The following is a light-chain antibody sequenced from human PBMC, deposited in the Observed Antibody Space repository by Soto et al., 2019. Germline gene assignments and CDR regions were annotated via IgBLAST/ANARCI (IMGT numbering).Light chain of an antibody. J-gene: IGLJ2*01. CDR3: SSFAGTNYCVV. Sequence: QSVLTQPPSASGSPGQSVTISCSGITNDVGGYNYVSWFQQHPGKAPKLIIYDVTKRPSGVPDRFSGSRSGNTASLTVSGLHAEDEADYYCSSFAGTNYCVVFGGGTQLTV. V-gene: IGLV2-8*01. CDR2: DVT. CDR1: TNDVGGYNY.